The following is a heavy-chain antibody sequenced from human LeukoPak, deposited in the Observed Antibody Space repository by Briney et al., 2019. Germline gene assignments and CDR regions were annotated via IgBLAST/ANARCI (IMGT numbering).Heavy chain of an antibody. D-gene: IGHD5-18*01. CDR2: ISYDGSIK. J-gene: IGHJ3*02. V-gene: IGHV3-30*18. CDR1: GFTFSSYG. CDR3: AKDMGIQLWGDAFDI. Sequence: GGSLRLSCAASGFTFSSYGMHWVRQAPGKGLEWVAVISYDGSIKYSADSVKGRFTISRDNSKNTLYLQMSSLRPEDTAVYYCAKDMGIQLWGDAFDIWGQGTMVTVSS.